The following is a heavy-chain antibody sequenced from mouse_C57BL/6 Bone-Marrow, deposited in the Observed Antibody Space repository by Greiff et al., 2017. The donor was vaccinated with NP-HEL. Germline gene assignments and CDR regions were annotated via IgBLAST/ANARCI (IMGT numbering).Heavy chain of an antibody. D-gene: IGHD2-1*01. CDR2: FHPYNDDT. CDR3: ARGGNYWYYFDY. J-gene: IGHJ2*01. Sequence: VKLQESGAELVKPGASVKMSCKASGYTFTTYPIEWVKQNHGKSLEWIGNFHPYNDDTEYNEKFKNKATLTVEKSSSTVYLELSRLTSDDSSVYYCARGGNYWYYFDYGGQGTTLTVSS. CDR1: GYTFTTYP. V-gene: IGHV1-47*01.